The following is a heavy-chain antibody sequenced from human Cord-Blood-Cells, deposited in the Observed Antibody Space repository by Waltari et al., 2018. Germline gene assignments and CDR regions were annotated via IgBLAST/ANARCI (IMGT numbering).Heavy chain of an antibody. J-gene: IGHJ3*02. CDR1: GFTLDDYA. CDR3: AKDNFAFDI. V-gene: IGHV3-9*01. D-gene: IGHD1-1*01. Sequence: EVQLVESGGGLVQPGRSLRLSCAASGFTLDDYAMHWVRQAPGKGLGWVSGISWNSGSIGYADSVKGRFTISRDNAKNSLYLQMNSLRAEDTALYYCAKDNFAFDIWGQGTMVTVSS. CDR2: ISWNSGSI.